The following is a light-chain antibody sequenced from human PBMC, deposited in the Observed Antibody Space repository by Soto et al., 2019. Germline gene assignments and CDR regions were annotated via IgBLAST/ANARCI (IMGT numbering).Light chain of an antibody. Sequence: QSALTQPRSVSGSPGQSVTISCTGSSSDVGGYNFVSWYQQHPGQAPKIVIYDVSRLSSGVPVRFSGSKSGNTASLTISGLQAEDEADYYCCSYAGTSVLFGGGTKL. V-gene: IGLV2-11*02. CDR3: CSYAGTSVL. J-gene: IGLJ2*01. CDR2: DVS. CDR1: SSDVGGYNF.